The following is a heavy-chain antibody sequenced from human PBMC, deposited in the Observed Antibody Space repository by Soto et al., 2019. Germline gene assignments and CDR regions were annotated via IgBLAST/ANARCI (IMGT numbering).Heavy chain of an antibody. CDR3: AREFEYDILTGYYSHYYGMDV. CDR1: GFTFSSYG. V-gene: IGHV3-33*01. D-gene: IGHD3-9*01. Sequence: QVQLVESGGGVVQPGRSLRLSCAASGFTFSSYGMHWVRQAPGKGLEWVAVIRYDGSNKYYADSVKGRFTISRDNSKNTLYLQINSLRAEDTAVYYCAREFEYDILTGYYSHYYGMDVWGQGTTVTVSS. CDR2: IRYDGSNK. J-gene: IGHJ6*02.